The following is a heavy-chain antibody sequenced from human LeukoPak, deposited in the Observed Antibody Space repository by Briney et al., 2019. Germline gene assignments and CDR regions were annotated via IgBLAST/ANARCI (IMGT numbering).Heavy chain of an antibody. V-gene: IGHV4-59*01. CDR1: GGSISSYY. CDR3: ARRKAVAAPFDP. D-gene: IGHD6-19*01. Sequence: SETLSLTCTVSGGSISSYYWSWIRQPPGKGLEWIGYIYYSGSTNYNPSLKSRVTMSVDTSKNQFSLKLSSVTAADTAVYYCARRKAVAAPFDPWGQGTLVTVSS. CDR2: IYYSGST. J-gene: IGHJ5*02.